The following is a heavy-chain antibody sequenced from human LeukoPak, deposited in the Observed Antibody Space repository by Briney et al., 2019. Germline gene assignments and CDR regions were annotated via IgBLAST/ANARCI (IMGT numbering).Heavy chain of an antibody. Sequence: GGSLRLSCAASGFTLSSYEMPWVRKAPGKRLEWVSFISSSTSHTFYADSVKGRFNIFRDTAKNSLYLQMNNLRGEDTALYYCARDMSSSSRAFDMWGQGTMVAVS. CDR1: GFTLSSYE. CDR3: ARDMSSSSRAFDM. J-gene: IGHJ3*02. D-gene: IGHD3-10*02. CDR2: ISSSTSHT. V-gene: IGHV3-48*03.